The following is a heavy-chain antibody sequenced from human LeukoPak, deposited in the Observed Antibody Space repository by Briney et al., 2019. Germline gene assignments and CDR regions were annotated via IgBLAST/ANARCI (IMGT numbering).Heavy chain of an antibody. J-gene: IGHJ3*02. V-gene: IGHV3-49*04. CDR3: TRGGDHWNPDDAFDI. Sequence: GGSLRLSCTASGFTFDDYAMSWVRQAPGKGLEWVGFMRSKAYGGPTEYAASVKGRFTISRDDSKSIAYLQMNSLKTEDTAVYYCTRGGDHWNPDDAFDIWGQGTMVTVSS. CDR2: MRSKAYGGPT. D-gene: IGHD1-1*01. CDR1: GFTFDDYA.